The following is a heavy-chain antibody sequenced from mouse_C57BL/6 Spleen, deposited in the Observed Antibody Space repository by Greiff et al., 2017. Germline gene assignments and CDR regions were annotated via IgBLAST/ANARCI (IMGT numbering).Heavy chain of an antibody. D-gene: IGHD2-4*01. Sequence: EVQVVESGPGLVKPSQSLSLTCSVTGYSITSGYYWNWIRQFPGNKLEWMGYISYDGSNNYNPSLKNRISITRDTSKNQFFLKLNSVTTEDTATYYCARESTMITFDYWGQGTTLTVSS. CDR1: GYSITSGYY. V-gene: IGHV3-6*01. CDR3: ARESTMITFDY. CDR2: ISYDGSN. J-gene: IGHJ2*01.